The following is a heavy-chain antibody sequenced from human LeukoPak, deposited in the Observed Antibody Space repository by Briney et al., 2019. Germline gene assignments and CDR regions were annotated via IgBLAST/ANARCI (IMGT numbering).Heavy chain of an antibody. CDR3: ASNKKHYDFWSGYYDDYYYMDV. D-gene: IGHD3-3*01. V-gene: IGHV4-39*07. Sequence: SETLSLTCTVSGGSISSSSYYWGWIRQPPGMGLEWIGSIYYSGSTYYNPSLKSRVTISVDTSKNQFSLKLSSVTAADTAVYYCASNKKHYDFWSGYYDDYYYMDVWGKGTTVTVSS. CDR2: IYYSGST. J-gene: IGHJ6*03. CDR1: GGSISSSSYY.